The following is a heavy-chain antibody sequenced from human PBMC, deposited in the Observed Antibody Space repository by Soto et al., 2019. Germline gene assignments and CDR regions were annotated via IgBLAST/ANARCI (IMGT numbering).Heavy chain of an antibody. V-gene: IGHV3-9*01. CDR2: ISWNSGTI. CDR1: GFTFDDHA. J-gene: IGHJ6*02. CDR3: AKDIKSTGWYLCLDL. Sequence: EVQLVEPGGGLVQPGRSLRLSCAASGFTFDDHAMHWVRPGPGKGLEWVAGISWNSGTIVYADSVKARFTISRDNTKNSLYLQMDSLRREDTALYYCAKDIKSTGWYLCLDLWGQVTTVTASS. D-gene: IGHD6-19*01.